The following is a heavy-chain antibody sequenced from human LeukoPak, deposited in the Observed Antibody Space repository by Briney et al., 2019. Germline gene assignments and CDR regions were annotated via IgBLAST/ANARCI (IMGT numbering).Heavy chain of an antibody. D-gene: IGHD3-16*02. J-gene: IGHJ4*02. Sequence: SETLSLTCTVSGGSISSSSYYWGWIRQPPGKGLEWIGSIYYSGSTYYNPSLKSRVTISVDTSKNRFSLKLSSVTAADTAVYYCARGNDYVWGSYRKPIDYWGQGTLVTVSS. CDR1: GGSISSSSYY. CDR3: ARGNDYVWGSYRKPIDY. V-gene: IGHV4-39*07. CDR2: IYYSGST.